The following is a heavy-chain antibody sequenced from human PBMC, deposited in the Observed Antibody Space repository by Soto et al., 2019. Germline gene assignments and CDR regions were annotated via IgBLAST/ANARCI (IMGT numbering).Heavy chain of an antibody. V-gene: IGHV4-34*01. Sequence: QVQLQQWGAGLLKPSETLSLTCAVYGGSFSNYYWTWIRQPPGKGLERIGEINHSGSTNYNPSLKSRVTISGDTSKNQFSLKLTSLTAADTAVYFCARGVRTATLTDWFDPWGQGTLVTVSS. CDR2: INHSGST. D-gene: IGHD3-10*01. CDR1: GGSFSNYY. CDR3: ARGVRTATLTDWFDP. J-gene: IGHJ5*02.